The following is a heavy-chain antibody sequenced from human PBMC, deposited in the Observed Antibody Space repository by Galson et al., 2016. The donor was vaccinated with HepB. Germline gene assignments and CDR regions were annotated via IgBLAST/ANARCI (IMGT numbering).Heavy chain of an antibody. CDR3: AILGMYYRDTSDYFTEDF. Sequence: SLRLSCAASGFTSSNYDMSWVRQAPGKGLQWVSVVRASGNGGSTHYADSVKGRFTISRDTSKNTLNLQMNSLRAEDTAVYYCAILGMYYRDTSDYFTEDFWGQGTLVTVSS. CDR1: GFTSSNYD. J-gene: IGHJ4*02. V-gene: IGHV3-23*01. D-gene: IGHD3-22*01. CDR2: VRASGNGGST.